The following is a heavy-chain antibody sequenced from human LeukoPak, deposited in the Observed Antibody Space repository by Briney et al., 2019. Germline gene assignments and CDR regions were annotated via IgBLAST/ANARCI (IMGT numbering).Heavy chain of an antibody. J-gene: IGHJ4*02. CDR2: ISWNSGSI. CDR3: AKDVRGYSYGYFDY. D-gene: IGHD5-18*01. V-gene: IGHV3-9*01. CDR1: GFPFDDYA. Sequence: GGSLRLSCAASGFPFDDYAMHWVRQAPGKGLEWVSGISWNSGSISYADSVKGRFTISRDNSKNSLYLQMNSLRAEDTALYYCAKDVRGYSYGYFDYWGQGTLVTVSS.